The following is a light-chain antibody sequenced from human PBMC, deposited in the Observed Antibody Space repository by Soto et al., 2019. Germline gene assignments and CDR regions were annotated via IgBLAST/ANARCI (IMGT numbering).Light chain of an antibody. CDR1: QSVTNNY. Sequence: EVVLTQSPGTLSLSPGERATLSCRASQSVTNNYLAWYQQRPGQAPRLLIFGSSDRATGIPDRFSGSGSGTAFTLTISRLEPEDFAVYSCHQYGSSPPYTFGQGTKLEIK. CDR2: GSS. V-gene: IGKV3-20*01. J-gene: IGKJ2*01. CDR3: HQYGSSPPYT.